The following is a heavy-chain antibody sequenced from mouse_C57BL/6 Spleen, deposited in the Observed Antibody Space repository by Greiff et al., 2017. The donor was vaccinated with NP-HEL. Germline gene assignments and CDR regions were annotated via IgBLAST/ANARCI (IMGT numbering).Heavy chain of an antibody. CDR3: TGSSLRTWFAY. J-gene: IGHJ3*01. V-gene: IGHV14-1*01. Sequence: VQLQQSGAELVRPGASVKLSCTASGFNIKDYYMHWVKQRPEQGLEWIGRIDPEDGDTEYAPKFQGKATMTADTSSNTAYLQLSSLTSEDTAVYYCTGSSLRTWFAYWGQGTLVTVSA. CDR2: IDPEDGDT. D-gene: IGHD1-1*01. CDR1: GFNIKDYY.